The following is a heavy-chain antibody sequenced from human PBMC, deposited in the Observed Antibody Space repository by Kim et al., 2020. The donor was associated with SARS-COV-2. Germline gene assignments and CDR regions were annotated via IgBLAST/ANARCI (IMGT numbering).Heavy chain of an antibody. V-gene: IGHV1-69*13. CDR2: IIPIFGTA. CDR1: GGTFSSYA. CDR3: ARGKGRITMVRGVSYGMDV. J-gene: IGHJ6*04. Sequence: SVKVSCKASGGTFSSYAISWVRQAPGQGLEWMGGIIPIFGTANYAQKFQGRVTITADESTSTAYMELSSLRSEDTAVYYCARGKGRITMVRGVSYGMDVWGKGTTVTVSS. D-gene: IGHD3-10*01.